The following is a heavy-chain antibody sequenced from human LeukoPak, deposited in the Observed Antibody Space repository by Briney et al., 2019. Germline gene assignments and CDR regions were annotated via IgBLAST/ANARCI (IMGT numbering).Heavy chain of an antibody. CDR1: GGSISSSSYY. Sequence: SETLSLTCTVSGGSISSSSYYWGWIRQPPGKGLGWIGSIYYSGSTYYNPSLKSRVTISVDTSKNQCSLKLSSVTAADTAVYYCVLATSSSSYYYYYMDVWGKGTTVTVSS. CDR2: IYYSGST. D-gene: IGHD6-6*01. V-gene: IGHV4-39*01. J-gene: IGHJ6*03. CDR3: VLATSSSSYYYYYMDV.